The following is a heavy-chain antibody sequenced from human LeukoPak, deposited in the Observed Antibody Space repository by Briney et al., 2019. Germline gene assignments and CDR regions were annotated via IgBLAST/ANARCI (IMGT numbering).Heavy chain of an antibody. CDR2: IYHSGST. CDR3: ASSPRGLSTYYFDY. D-gene: IGHD3-16*02. CDR1: GGSISSGGYS. V-gene: IGHV4-30-2*01. Sequence: ASQTLSLTCAVSGGSISSGGYSWSWIRQPPGKGLEWIGYIYHSGSTYYNPSLKSRVIISVDRSKNQFSLKLSSVTAADTAVYYCASSPRGLSTYYFDYWGQGTLVTVSS. J-gene: IGHJ4*02.